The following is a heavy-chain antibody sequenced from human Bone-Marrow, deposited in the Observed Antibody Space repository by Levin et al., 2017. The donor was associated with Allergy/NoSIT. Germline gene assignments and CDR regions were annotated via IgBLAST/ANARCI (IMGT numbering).Heavy chain of an antibody. CDR1: GFTFSIYS. CDR3: AKVRRGLDAFDI. V-gene: IGHV3-23*01. Sequence: GESLKISCTVSGFTFSIYSINWVRQAPGKGLEWVSSISGSDDSTYYTDSVKGRLTISRDNSKNTIYLQMNSLRAEDTAIYYCAKVRRGLDAFDIWGQGTMVTVSS. D-gene: IGHD3/OR15-3a*01. CDR2: ISGSDDST. J-gene: IGHJ3*02.